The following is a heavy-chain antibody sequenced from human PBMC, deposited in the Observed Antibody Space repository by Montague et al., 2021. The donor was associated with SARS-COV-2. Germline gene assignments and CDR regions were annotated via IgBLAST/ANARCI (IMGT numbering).Heavy chain of an antibody. V-gene: IGHV3-33*06. J-gene: IGHJ5*02. CDR3: VKSGSGTFFET. CDR2: IWSDGSHK. Sequence: SLRLSCAVSGFSLTDNGMFWVRQAPGKGLEWVAVIWSDGSHKNYGDSVKGRFTVSRDISTNTLFLLMSSPRVDDTAVYYCVKSGSGTFFETWGQGTLVTVSA. CDR1: GFSLTDNG. D-gene: IGHD1-26*01.